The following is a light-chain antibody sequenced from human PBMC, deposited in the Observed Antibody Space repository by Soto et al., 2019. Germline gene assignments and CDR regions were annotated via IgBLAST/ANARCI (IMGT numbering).Light chain of an antibody. J-gene: IGKJ4*01. CDR2: GAS. Sequence: EIVLTQSPGTLSLSPGERATLSCRASQSVGRNYLAWYQQKPGQAPRLLIYGASSRATGIPDRFSGSGSGTVFTLTFSRLEPEDFAVYYCQQYASSPLTVGGGTRVEIK. V-gene: IGKV3-20*01. CDR3: QQYASSPLT. CDR1: QSVGRNY.